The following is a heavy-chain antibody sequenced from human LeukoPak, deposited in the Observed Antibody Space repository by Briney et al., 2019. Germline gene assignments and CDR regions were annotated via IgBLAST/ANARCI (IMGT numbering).Heavy chain of an antibody. CDR1: GGSISSSSYY. CDR3: ARSNYGDLDY. CDR2: IYYSGST. V-gene: IGHV4-39*01. J-gene: IGHJ4*02. D-gene: IGHD4-11*01. Sequence: SETLSLTCTVSGGSISSSSYYWGWIRQPPGKGLEWIGSIYYSGSTYYNPSLKSRVTISVDTSKNQFSLKLSSVTAADTAVYYCARSNYGDLDYWGQGTLVTVSS.